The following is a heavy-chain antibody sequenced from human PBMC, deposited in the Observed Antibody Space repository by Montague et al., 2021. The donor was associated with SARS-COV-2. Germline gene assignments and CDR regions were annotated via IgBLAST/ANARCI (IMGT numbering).Heavy chain of an antibody. D-gene: IGHD3-22*01. CDR3: AKHAYYFDSRGYNYTDAFNV. J-gene: IGHJ3*01. CDR1: GGSMNSYY. Sequence: SETLSLTCIVSGGSMNSYYWSWIRQPPGKRLEWIGYIYYSGSTKYNPSXXSRVAISVDTSKNNFSLNSTSVTAADTAVYYCAKHAYYFDSRGYNYTDAFNVWGQGTMVTVSS. CDR2: IYYSGST. V-gene: IGHV4-59*12.